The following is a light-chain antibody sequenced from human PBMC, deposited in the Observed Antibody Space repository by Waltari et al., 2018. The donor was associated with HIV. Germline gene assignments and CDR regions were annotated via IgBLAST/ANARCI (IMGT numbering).Light chain of an antibody. J-gene: IGLJ2*01. V-gene: IGLV2-14*01. CDR3: SSYTSSSTLDVV. CDR1: SSDVGGYNY. Sequence: QSALTQPASVSGSPGQSITISCTGTSSDVGGYNYVSWYQQHPGKAPKLMIYDVSNLPSVVSNRFSGSKSGNTASLTISGLQAEDEADYYCSSYTSSSTLDVVFGGGTKLTVL. CDR2: DVS.